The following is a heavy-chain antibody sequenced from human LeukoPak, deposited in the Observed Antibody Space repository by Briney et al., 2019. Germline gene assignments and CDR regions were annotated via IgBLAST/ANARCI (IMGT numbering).Heavy chain of an antibody. CDR2: ISGSGGST. Sequence: GGSLRLSCAASGFTFSTYAMSWVRQAPGKGLEWVSTISGSGGSTYYADSVKGRFTISRDNSKNTLFLQMNSLRAEDTAVYYCAKDIAAAGGPCAYWGRGTLVTVSS. J-gene: IGHJ4*02. V-gene: IGHV3-23*01. D-gene: IGHD6-13*01. CDR1: GFTFSTYA. CDR3: AKDIAAAGGPCAY.